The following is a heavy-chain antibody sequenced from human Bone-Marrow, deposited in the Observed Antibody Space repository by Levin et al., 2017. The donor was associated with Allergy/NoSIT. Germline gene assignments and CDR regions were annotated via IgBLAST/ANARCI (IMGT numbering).Heavy chain of an antibody. Sequence: PSETLSLTCAVSGGSISSSNWWSWVRQPPGKGLEWIGEIYHSGSTNYNPSLKSRVTISVDKSKNQFSLKLSSVTAADTAVYYCARDGEAVAGTRDAFDIWGQGTMVTVSS. CDR3: ARDGEAVAGTRDAFDI. CDR2: IYHSGST. J-gene: IGHJ3*02. V-gene: IGHV4-4*02. D-gene: IGHD6-19*01. CDR1: GGSISSSNW.